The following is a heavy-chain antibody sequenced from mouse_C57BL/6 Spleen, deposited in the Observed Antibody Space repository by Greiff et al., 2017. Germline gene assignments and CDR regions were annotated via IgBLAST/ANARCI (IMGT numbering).Heavy chain of an antibody. J-gene: IGHJ4*01. CDR1: GYTFTDYE. CDR3: TGGSSYIYAMDY. D-gene: IGHD1-1*01. Sequence: QVQLQQSGAELVRPGASVTLSCKASGYTFTDYEMHWVKQTPVPGLEWIGAIDPEAGGTAYNQKFKGKAILTADKSSSTAYMELRSLTSEDSAVYYCTGGSSYIYAMDYWGQGTSVTVSS. CDR2: IDPEAGGT. V-gene: IGHV1-15*01.